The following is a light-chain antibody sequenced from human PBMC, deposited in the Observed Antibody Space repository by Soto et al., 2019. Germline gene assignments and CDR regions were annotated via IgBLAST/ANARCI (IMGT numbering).Light chain of an antibody. J-gene: IGLJ2*01. V-gene: IGLV2-23*01. CDR2: EGH. CDR1: SGYVGTYSL. Sequence: QSALAQPASVSGSPGQSITISCTGASGYVGTYSLVSWYQQHPGKAPKVVIYEGHKRPSGVPDRFSGSTSVNTASLTISGLQTDDEADYYCCLYVGSDNAVVFGGGTKLTVL. CDR3: CLYVGSDNAVV.